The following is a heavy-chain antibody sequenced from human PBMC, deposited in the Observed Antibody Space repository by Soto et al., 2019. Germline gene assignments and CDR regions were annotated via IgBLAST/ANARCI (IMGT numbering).Heavy chain of an antibody. CDR2: IYYSGST. CDR3: ASIYYDILTGYYHYGMAF. V-gene: IGHV4-61*01. J-gene: IGHJ6*02. CDR1: GGSVSSGSYY. D-gene: IGHD3-9*01. Sequence: PSETLSLTCTVSGGSVSSGSYYWSWIRQPPGKGLEWIGYIYYSGSTNYNPSLKSRVTISVDTSKNQFSLKLSSVTAADTAVYYCASIYYDILTGYYHYGMAFWGQGSSVTVSS.